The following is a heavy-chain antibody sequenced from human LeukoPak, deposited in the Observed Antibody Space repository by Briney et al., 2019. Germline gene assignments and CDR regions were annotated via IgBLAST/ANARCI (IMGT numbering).Heavy chain of an antibody. J-gene: IGHJ4*02. CDR2: ISGSGGST. CDR1: GFTFSSYA. V-gene: IGHV3-23*01. Sequence: GGSLLLSCAASGFTFSSYAMSWVRQAPGKGLVWVSAISGSGGSTYYADSVKGRFTISRDNSKNTLYLQMNSLRAEDTAVYYCANVVRFGAPFDYWGQGTLVTVSS. D-gene: IGHD3-22*01. CDR3: ANVVRFGAPFDY.